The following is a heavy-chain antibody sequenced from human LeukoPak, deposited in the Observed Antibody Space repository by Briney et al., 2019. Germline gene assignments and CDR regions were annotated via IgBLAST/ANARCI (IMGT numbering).Heavy chain of an antibody. CDR3: ARMGEFHTGHYYYYMDV. J-gene: IGHJ6*03. CDR1: GGSFSGYY. Sequence: NSSETLSLTCAVYGGSFSGYYWSWIRQPPGKGLEWIGEINHSGSTNYNPSLKSRVTISVDTSKNQFSLKLSSVTAADTAVYSCARMGEFHTGHYYYYMDVWGKGTTVTVSS. D-gene: IGHD3-16*01. V-gene: IGHV4-34*01. CDR2: INHSGST.